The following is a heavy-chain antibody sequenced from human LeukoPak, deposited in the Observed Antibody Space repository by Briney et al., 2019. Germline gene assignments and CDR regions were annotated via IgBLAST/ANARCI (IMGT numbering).Heavy chain of an antibody. J-gene: IGHJ4*02. D-gene: IGHD4-17*01. Sequence: ASVKVSCKASGYTFTGYYMHWVRQAPGQGLERMGWINPNSGGTNYAQKFQGRVTMTRDTSISTAYMELSRLRSDDTAVYYCALPITPYGDYLDYWGQGTLVTVSS. V-gene: IGHV1-2*02. CDR2: INPNSGGT. CDR1: GYTFTGYY. CDR3: ALPITPYGDYLDY.